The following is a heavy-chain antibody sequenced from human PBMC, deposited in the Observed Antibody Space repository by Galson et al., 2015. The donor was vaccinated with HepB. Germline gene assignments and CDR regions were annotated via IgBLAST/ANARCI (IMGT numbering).Heavy chain of an antibody. CDR2: ISYDGSNK. V-gene: IGHV3-30*03. D-gene: IGHD6-19*01. CDR1: GFTFSSYG. Sequence: SLRLSCAASGFTFSSYGMHWVRQAPGKGLEWVAVISYDGSNKYYADSVKGRFTISRDNAKNTLYLQMNSLRAEDTAVYYCARVGYSIQWLAFDAFDIWGQGTMVTVSS. CDR3: ARVGYSIQWLAFDAFDI. J-gene: IGHJ3*02.